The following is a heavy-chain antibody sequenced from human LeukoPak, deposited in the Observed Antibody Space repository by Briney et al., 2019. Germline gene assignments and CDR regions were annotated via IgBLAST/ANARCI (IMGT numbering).Heavy chain of an antibody. V-gene: IGHV3-69-1*01. Sequence: GGSLRLSRAASGLTVSNHDMSWFRQAPGKGLEWVSYISSSSSTYYADSVKGRFTISRDNAKNSVSLQMSSLRAEDTAVYYCVRGWAADWGQGTLVTVSS. J-gene: IGHJ4*02. CDR1: GLTVSNHD. CDR2: ISSSSST. D-gene: IGHD6-13*01. CDR3: VRGWAAD.